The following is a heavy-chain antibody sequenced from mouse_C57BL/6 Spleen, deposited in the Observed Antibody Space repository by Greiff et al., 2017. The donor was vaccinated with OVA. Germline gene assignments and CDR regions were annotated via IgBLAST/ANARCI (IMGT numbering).Heavy chain of an antibody. V-gene: IGHV1-69*01. CDR2: IDPSDSYT. J-gene: IGHJ1*03. D-gene: IGHD1-1*01. CDR3: ARRNYGSSLYWYFDV. CDR1: GYTFTSYW. Sequence: QVQLQQPGAELVMPGASVKLSCKASGYTFTSYWMHWVKQRPGQGLEWIREIDPSDSYTNYNQKFKGKSTLTVDKSSSTAYMQLSSLTSEDSAFYYCARRNYGSSLYWYFDVWGTGTTVTVSS.